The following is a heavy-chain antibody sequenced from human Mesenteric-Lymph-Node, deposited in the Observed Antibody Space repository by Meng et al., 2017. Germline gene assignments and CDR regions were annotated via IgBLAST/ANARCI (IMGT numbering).Heavy chain of an antibody. Sequence: SETLSLTCTVSGVSITSTYWWSWVRQPPGKGLEWIGEISHGGSTNYNPSLHGRVTISIDKSKHQFSLNLSSVTATDMAVYYCAAKAVAVPADSWGQGALVTVSS. D-gene: IGHD6-19*01. CDR2: ISHGGST. CDR3: AAKAVAVPADS. V-gene: IGHV4-4*02. J-gene: IGHJ5*01. CDR1: GVSITSTYW.